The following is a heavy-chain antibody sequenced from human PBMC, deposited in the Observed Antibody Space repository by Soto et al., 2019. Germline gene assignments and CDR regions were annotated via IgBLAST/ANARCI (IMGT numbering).Heavy chain of an antibody. V-gene: IGHV3-43D*03. CDR1: GFTFDDYA. J-gene: IGHJ6*02. CDR2: ISWDGGST. Sequence: GGSLRLSCAASGFTFDDYAMHWVRQAPGKGLEWVSLISWDGGSTYYADSVKGRFTISRDNSKNSLYLQMNSLRAEDTALYYCAKDIKAPSLVNADYYYYDGMDVWGQGTTVTVSS. CDR3: AKDIKAPSLVNADYYYYDGMDV. D-gene: IGHD6-6*01.